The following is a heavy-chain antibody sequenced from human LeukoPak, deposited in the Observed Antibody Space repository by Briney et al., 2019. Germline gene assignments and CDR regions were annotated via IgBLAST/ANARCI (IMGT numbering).Heavy chain of an antibody. CDR1: GASITSDIFY. J-gene: IGHJ4*02. D-gene: IGHD4-23*01. V-gene: IGHV4-30-4*01. CDR3: GKVGGNTNS. Sequence: SETLSLTCTVSGASITSDIFYWNWIRQSPGKGLEWIGAIHNSRGTSYNPSLESRLTISVDPSENKFFLKMTSVTDADTATYYCGKVGGNTNSWGQGTLVTVSS. CDR2: IHNSRGT.